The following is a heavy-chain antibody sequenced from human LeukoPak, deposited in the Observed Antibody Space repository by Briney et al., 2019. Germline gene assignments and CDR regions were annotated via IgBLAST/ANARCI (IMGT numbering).Heavy chain of an antibody. CDR3: ARDVLGYCSGGSCQEGGYYYYMDV. CDR2: ITGDGITT. J-gene: IGHJ6*03. Sequence: AGSLRLSCAASGFTFTTNAMTWVRQAPGKGLECVSAITGDGITTYYADSVKGRFTISRDNAKNSLYLQMNSLRAEDTAVYYCARDVLGYCSGGSCQEGGYYYYMDVWGKGTTVTISS. D-gene: IGHD2-15*01. CDR1: GFTFTTNA. V-gene: IGHV3-23*01.